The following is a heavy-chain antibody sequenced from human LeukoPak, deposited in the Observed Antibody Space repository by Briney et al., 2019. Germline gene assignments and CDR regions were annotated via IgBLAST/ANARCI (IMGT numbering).Heavy chain of an antibody. Sequence: SETLSLTCTVSGGSISTSTYYWGWIRQPPGKGLEWIATIYYSGTTYYNPSLKSRVTISVDKSKNQFSLKLSSVTAADTAVYYCARDGKDYYDSSGYIYYYYMDVWGKGTTVTVSS. CDR1: GGSISTSTYY. CDR2: IYYSGTT. D-gene: IGHD3-22*01. V-gene: IGHV4-39*07. J-gene: IGHJ6*03. CDR3: ARDGKDYYDSSGYIYYYYMDV.